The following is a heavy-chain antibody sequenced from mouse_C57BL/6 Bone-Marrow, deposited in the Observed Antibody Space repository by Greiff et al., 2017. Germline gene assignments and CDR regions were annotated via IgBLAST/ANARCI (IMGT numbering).Heavy chain of an antibody. V-gene: IGHV1-18*01. CDR1: GYTFTDYN. D-gene: IGHD2-4*01. Sequence: EVQLQQSGPELVKPGASVKIPCKASGYTFTDYNMDWVKQSHGQSLEWIGDINPNNGGTIYNQKFKGKATLTVDKSSSTAYMELRSLTSEDTAVYYCARGDYDGGVDYWGQGTTLTVSS. J-gene: IGHJ2*01. CDR2: INPNNGGT. CDR3: ARGDYDGGVDY.